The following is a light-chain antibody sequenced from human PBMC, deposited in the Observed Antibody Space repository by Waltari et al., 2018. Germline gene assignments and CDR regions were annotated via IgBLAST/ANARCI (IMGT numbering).Light chain of an antibody. CDR3: QQHHDPPYN. CDR2: TTS. J-gene: IGKJ2*01. V-gene: IGKV1-39*01. Sequence: DIQMTQSPSSLSASVGDRVTITCRASQIINSFLNWYQQKPGKVPKLLIYTTSSLADGVPSRFSGSGSGTDFTLTIRSLQPEDFAAYYCQQHHDPPYNFGPGTTVEIK. CDR1: QIINSF.